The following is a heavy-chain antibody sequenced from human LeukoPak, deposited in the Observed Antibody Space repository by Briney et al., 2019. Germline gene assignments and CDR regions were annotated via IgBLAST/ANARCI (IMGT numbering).Heavy chain of an antibody. Sequence: GSLRLSCAASGFTFSTYAMTWVRQAPGQGLEWVSGISGSGSDTYYADSVKGRFTISRDNSKNTLYLQMNSLRAEDTAVYYCAKSSHAFGAFDIWGQGTMVTVSS. CDR1: GFTFSTYA. CDR2: ISGSGSDT. D-gene: IGHD3-16*01. J-gene: IGHJ3*02. V-gene: IGHV3-23*01. CDR3: AKSSHAFGAFDI.